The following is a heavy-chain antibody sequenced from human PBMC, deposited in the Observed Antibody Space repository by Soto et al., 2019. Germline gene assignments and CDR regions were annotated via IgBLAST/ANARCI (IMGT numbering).Heavy chain of an antibody. J-gene: IGHJ1*01. CDR1: GYTFTSYA. CDR2: INAGNGNT. V-gene: IGHV1-3*01. D-gene: IGHD3-10*01. Sequence: ASVKVSCKASGYTFTSYAMHWVRQAPGQRLEWMGWINAGNGNTKYSQKFQGRVTITRDTSASTAYMELSSLRSEDTVVYYCASTYYYGSGIRLEYFQHWGQGTLVTVSS. CDR3: ASTYYYGSGIRLEYFQH.